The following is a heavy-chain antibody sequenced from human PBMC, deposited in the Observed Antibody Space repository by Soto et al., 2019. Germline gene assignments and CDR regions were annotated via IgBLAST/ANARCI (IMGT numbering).Heavy chain of an antibody. Sequence: QVQLQESGPGLVQPSQTLSLTCTVSGGSISSGGYYWSWIRQHPGTGLEWIVHISYSGSTYYNTSLKSRVTISVDTSRNQSSLIVNSVTAADTAVYYCARGVLHCGQGTLVTVSS. CDR1: GGSISSGGYY. J-gene: IGHJ4*01. V-gene: IGHV4-31*03. CDR3: ARGVLH. CDR2: ISYSGST.